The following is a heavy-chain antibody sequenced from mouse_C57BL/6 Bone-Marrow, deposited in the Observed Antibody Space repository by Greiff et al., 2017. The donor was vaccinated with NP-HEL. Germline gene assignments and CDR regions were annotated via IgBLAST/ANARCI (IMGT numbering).Heavy chain of an antibody. V-gene: IGHV1-81*01. CDR1: GYTFTSYG. D-gene: IGHD1-1*01. CDR3: ARGGIYYYGSSGSFFDY. CDR2: IYPRSGNT. J-gene: IGHJ2*01. Sequence: VQLQQSGAELARPGASVKLSCKASGYTFTSYGISWVMQRTGQGLEWIGEIYPRSGNTYYNEKFKGKATLTADKSSSTAYMELRSLTSEDSAVYFCARGGIYYYGSSGSFFDYWGQGTTLTVSS.